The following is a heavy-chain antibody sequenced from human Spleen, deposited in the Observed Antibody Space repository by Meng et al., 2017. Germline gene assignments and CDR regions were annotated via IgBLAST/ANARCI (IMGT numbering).Heavy chain of an antibody. D-gene: IGHD3-22*01. V-gene: IGHV4-38-2*01. Sequence: SCAVSGYSISSGYYWGWIRQPPGKGLEWIGSIYHSGSTYYNPSLKSRVTISVDTSKNQFSLKLSSVTAADTAVYYCARESYFYTSSGDSYFYYGMDVWGQGTTVTVSS. CDR1: GYSISSGYY. J-gene: IGHJ6*02. CDR3: ARESYFYTSSGDSYFYYGMDV. CDR2: IYHSGST.